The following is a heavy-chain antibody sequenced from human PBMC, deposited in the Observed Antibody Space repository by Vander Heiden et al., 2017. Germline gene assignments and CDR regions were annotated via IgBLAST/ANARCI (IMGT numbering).Heavy chain of an antibody. Sequence: QGQVVQSGAEVKKPGASVRVSCQASGYTFTTYAIKWVRQASGQGLEWMGWMDPKTGETGYAQRFQGRVTMTRNISRSTAYMELSGLRSEDTAVYFCARVARFAGSYYNYFDTWGQGSLVTVSS. CDR3: ARVARFAGSYYNYFDT. V-gene: IGHV1-8*01. J-gene: IGHJ4*02. CDR2: MDPKTGET. CDR1: GYTFTTYA. D-gene: IGHD1-26*01.